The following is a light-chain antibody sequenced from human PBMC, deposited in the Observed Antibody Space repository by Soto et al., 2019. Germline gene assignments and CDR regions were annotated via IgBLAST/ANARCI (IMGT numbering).Light chain of an antibody. CDR3: SSFAGSNNFPYV. J-gene: IGLJ1*01. V-gene: IGLV2-8*01. CDR2: EIN. Sequence: QCGVTLPPSASGTPGQSVTISCTGTSSDVGAYDYVSWYQQHPGKAPKLMIYEINKRPSGVPDRFSGSKSGNTASLTVSGLKAEDEADYYCSSFAGSNNFPYVFGPGTKLTVL. CDR1: SSDVGAYDY.